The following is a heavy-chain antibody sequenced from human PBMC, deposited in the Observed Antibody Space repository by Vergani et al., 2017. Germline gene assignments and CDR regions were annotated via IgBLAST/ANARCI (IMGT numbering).Heavy chain of an antibody. Sequence: QLQLQESGPGLVKPSETLSLTCTVSGGSISSSSYYWGWIRQPPGKGLEWIGSIYYSGSTNYNPSLKSRVTISVDTSKNQFSLKLSSVTAADTAGYYCARSLPYNPLLDWGQGTLVTVSS. CDR2: IYYSGST. CDR3: ARSLPYNPLLD. CDR1: GGSISSSSYY. V-gene: IGHV4-39*07. D-gene: IGHD1-1*01. J-gene: IGHJ4*02.